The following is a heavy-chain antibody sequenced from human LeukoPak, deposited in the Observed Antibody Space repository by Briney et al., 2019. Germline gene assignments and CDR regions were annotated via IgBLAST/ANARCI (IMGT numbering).Heavy chain of an antibody. D-gene: IGHD3-10*02. CDR1: GFTFSSYE. CDR2: ISSSGSTI. CDR3: AELGITMIGGV. V-gene: IGHV3-48*03. Sequence: GGSLRLSCAASGFTFSSYEMNWVDQAPGKGLEWVSYISSSGSTIYCADSVQGRFTISRDNAKNSLYLQMNSLRAEDTAVYYCAELGITMIGGVWGKGTTVTISS. J-gene: IGHJ6*04.